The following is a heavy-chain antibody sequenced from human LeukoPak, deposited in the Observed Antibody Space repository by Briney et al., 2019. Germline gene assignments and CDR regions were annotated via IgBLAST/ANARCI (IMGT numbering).Heavy chain of an antibody. CDR1: XYTXTSXD. CDR2: MNPNSGNT. V-gene: IGHV1-8*01. Sequence: VXVXCXXSXYTXTSXDINWVRQATGQGLEWMGWMNPNSGNTGYAQKFQGRVTMTRNTSISTAYMELSSLRSEDTAVYYCARGLQSGYSSGWTRGAFDIWGQGTMVTVSS. J-gene: IGHJ3*02. CDR3: ARGLQSGYSSGWTRGAFDI. D-gene: IGHD6-19*01.